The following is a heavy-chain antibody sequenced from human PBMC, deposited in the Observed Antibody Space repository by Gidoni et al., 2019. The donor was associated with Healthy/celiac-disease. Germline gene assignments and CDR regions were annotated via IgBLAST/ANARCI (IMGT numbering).Heavy chain of an antibody. CDR3: ATLPLYYYDSSGYPNWFDP. CDR2: ISSSGSTI. D-gene: IGHD3-22*01. Sequence: QVQLVESGGGLVKPGGSLRPSCAASGFTFSDYYMSWIRQAPGKGLEWVSYISSSGSTIYYADSVKGRFTISRDNAKNSLYLQMNSLRAEDTAVYYCATLPLYYYDSSGYPNWFDPWGQGTLVTVSS. CDR1: GFTFSDYY. J-gene: IGHJ5*02. V-gene: IGHV3-11*01.